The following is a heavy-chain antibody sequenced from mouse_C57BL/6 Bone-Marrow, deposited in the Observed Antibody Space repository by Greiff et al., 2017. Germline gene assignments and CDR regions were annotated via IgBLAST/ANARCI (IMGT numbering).Heavy chain of an antibody. V-gene: IGHV1-81*01. CDR3: TRSQWLHYAY. J-gene: IGHJ3*01. Sequence: QVQLKESGAELARPGASVKLSCKASGYTFTSYGISWVKQRTGQGLEWIGEIYPRSGNTYYNEKFKGKATLTADKSSSTAYMELRSLTSEDSAVYFCTRSQWLHYAYWGQGTPVTVSA. CDR2: IYPRSGNT. CDR1: GYTFTSYG. D-gene: IGHD2-2*01.